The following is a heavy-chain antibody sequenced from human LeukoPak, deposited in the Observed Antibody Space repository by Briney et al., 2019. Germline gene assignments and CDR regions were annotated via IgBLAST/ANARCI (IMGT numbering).Heavy chain of an antibody. CDR3: ARDQDCSSTSCYLPAYYYGMDV. Sequence: ASVKVSCKASGYTFTSYDFNWVRQATGQRPEWMGWMSPNSGDTGYAQKFQDRVTMTRNTSISTAYMELSSLRSDDTAVYYCARDQDCSSTSCYLPAYYYGMDVWGQGTTVTVSS. CDR2: MSPNSGDT. V-gene: IGHV1-8*01. D-gene: IGHD2-2*01. CDR1: GYTFTSYD. J-gene: IGHJ6*02.